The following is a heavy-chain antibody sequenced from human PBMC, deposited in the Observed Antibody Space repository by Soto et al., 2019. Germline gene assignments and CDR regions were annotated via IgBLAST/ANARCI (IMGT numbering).Heavy chain of an antibody. CDR1: GFTFSSYW. CDR2: IKQDGSEK. D-gene: IGHD3-16*01. V-gene: IGHV3-7*05. CDR3: ARAGDYDYVWGSSYYYGMDV. Sequence: GGSLRLSCAASGFTFSSYWMSWVRQAPGKGLEWVANIKQDGSEKYYVDSVKGRFTISRDNAKNSLYLQMNSLRAEDTAVYYCARAGDYDYVWGSSYYYGMDVWGQGTTVTVSS. J-gene: IGHJ6*02.